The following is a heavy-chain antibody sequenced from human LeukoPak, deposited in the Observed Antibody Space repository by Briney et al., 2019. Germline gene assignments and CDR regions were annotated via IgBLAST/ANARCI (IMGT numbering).Heavy chain of an antibody. CDR1: GFTISSYW. CDR2: INHDGSGK. J-gene: IGHJ4*02. V-gene: IGHV3-7*01. CDR3: VSDRDYVDRSGYLFDY. D-gene: IGHD3-22*01. Sequence: GGSLTLTCAASGFTISSYWMSWVRQPPGKGLEWVANINHDGSGKYYVDSAKRRCTISRDNAKNSLYLQMNSPRAEDTAVYYCVSDRDYVDRSGYLFDYWGQGTPVTVSS.